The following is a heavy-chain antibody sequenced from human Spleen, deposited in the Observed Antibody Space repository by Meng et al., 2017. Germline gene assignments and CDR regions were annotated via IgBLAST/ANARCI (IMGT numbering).Heavy chain of an antibody. D-gene: IGHD2-21*02. CDR1: GGTFSSYA. CDR3: ARLAYCGGDCYSDY. CDR2: INPNSGGT. V-gene: IGHV1-2*06. J-gene: IGHJ4*02. Sequence: ASVKVSCKASGGTFSSYAISWVRQAPGQGLEWMGRINPNSGGTNYAQKFQGRVTMTRDTSISTAYMELSRLRSDDTAVYYCARLAYCGGDCYSDYWGQGTLVTGSS.